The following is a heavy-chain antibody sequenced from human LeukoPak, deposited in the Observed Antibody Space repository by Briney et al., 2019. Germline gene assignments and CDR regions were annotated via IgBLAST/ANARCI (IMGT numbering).Heavy chain of an antibody. D-gene: IGHD3-10*02. CDR1: GGSISAYY. J-gene: IGHJ4*02. CDR3: ATMFGESSDFDH. V-gene: IGHV4-4*07. CDR2: LHSSGET. Sequence: SETLSLTCVVSGGSISAYYWNWIRQPAGKGLEWIGRLHSSGETTSNPSLMSRATMSLDTSRNHFSLNLTSETAADTAIYYCATMFGESSDFDHWGQGTLVTVSS.